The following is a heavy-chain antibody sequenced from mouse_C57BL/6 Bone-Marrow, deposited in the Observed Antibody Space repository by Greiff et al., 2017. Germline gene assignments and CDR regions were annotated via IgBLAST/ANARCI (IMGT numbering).Heavy chain of an antibody. CDR3: ANDGHSPFDY. CDR2: IYPGDGDT. CDR1: GYAFSSYW. Sequence: VHLVESGAELVKPGASVKISCKASGYAFSSYWMNWVKQRPGKGLEWIGQIYPGDGDTNYNGKFKGKATLTADKSSSTAYMQLSSLTSEDSAVYFCANDGHSPFDYWGQGTTLTVSS. J-gene: IGHJ2*01. D-gene: IGHD2-3*01. V-gene: IGHV1-80*01.